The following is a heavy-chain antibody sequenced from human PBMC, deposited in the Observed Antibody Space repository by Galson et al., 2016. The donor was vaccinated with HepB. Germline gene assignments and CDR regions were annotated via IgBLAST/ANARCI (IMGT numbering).Heavy chain of an antibody. D-gene: IGHD5-18*01. Sequence: SLRLSCAASGFTFSNYYMSWIRQAPGKGLEWVSYISNSSTTMYYADSVEGRFTISRDNARRSPDLQLNSLRVEDTAVYYCARGKSHTSNSYDGMDVWGQGTTVTVSS. CDR2: ISNSSTTM. CDR1: GFTFSNYY. CDR3: ARGKSHTSNSYDGMDV. V-gene: IGHV3-11*01. J-gene: IGHJ6*02.